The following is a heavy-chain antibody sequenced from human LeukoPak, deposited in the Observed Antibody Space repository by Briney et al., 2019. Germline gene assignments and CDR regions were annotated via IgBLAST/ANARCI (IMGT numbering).Heavy chain of an antibody. CDR3: ARDGIAAAAPNWFDP. Sequence: PGGSLRLSCAASGFTFSSYAMHWVRQAPGKGLEWVAAISYDGSNKYYADSVKGRFTISRDNSKNTLYLQMNSLRAEDTAVYYCARDGIAAAAPNWFDPWGQGTLVTVSS. J-gene: IGHJ5*02. V-gene: IGHV3-30*04. CDR1: GFTFSSYA. D-gene: IGHD6-13*01. CDR2: ISYDGSNK.